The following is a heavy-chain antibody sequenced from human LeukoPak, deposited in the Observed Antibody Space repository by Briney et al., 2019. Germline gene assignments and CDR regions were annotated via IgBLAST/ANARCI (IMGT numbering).Heavy chain of an antibody. J-gene: IGHJ6*03. D-gene: IGHD1-20*01. Sequence: ASVKVSCKASGYTFTSYYMHWVRQAPGQGLEWMGIINPNGGSTSYAQKFQGRVTMTRDTSTSTVYMELSSLRSEDTAVYYCARNSPPTSYNWKPHSYYYMDVWGKGTTVTVSS. CDR1: GYTFTSYY. V-gene: IGHV1-46*03. CDR3: ARNSPPTSYNWKPHSYYYMDV. CDR2: INPNGGST.